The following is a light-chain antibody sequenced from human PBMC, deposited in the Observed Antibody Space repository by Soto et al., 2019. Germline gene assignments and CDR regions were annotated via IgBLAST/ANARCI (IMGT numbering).Light chain of an antibody. CDR3: QQGSNWPLT. Sequence: EIVLTQSPATLSLSPGERVTLSCRASQSVGSYLAWYQQKLGQAPRLLIYDASNRATDIPARFSGSGSGTDFTLTISSLEPEDFAVYYCQQGSNWPLTFGQGTKVEIK. CDR1: QSVGSY. V-gene: IGKV3-11*01. CDR2: DAS. J-gene: IGKJ1*01.